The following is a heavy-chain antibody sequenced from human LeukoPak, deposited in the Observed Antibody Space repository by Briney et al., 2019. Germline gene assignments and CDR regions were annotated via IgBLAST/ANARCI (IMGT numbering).Heavy chain of an antibody. J-gene: IGHJ5*02. Sequence: ASVKVSRKASGYTFTNSYIHWVPQAPGQGLEGMGSMNPKSGGTKYAQKFQGRVSMTRDTSISTAYMELASLTSDDTAVYYCARAGGRSWFDPWGQGTLVTVSS. CDR2: MNPKSGGT. CDR3: ARAGGRSWFDP. CDR1: GYTFTNSY. V-gene: IGHV1-2*02. D-gene: IGHD1-26*01.